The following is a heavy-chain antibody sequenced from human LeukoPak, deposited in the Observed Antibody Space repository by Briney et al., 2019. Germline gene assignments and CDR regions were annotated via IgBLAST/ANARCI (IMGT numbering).Heavy chain of an antibody. Sequence: ASVKVSCKASGYTFTSYGISWVRQAPGQGLEWMGWISAYNGNTSYAQKLQGRVTMTTGTSTSTAYMELRSLRSDDTAVYYCARDLAVATITTFDYWGQGTLVTVSS. V-gene: IGHV1-18*01. CDR1: GYTFTSYG. CDR2: ISAYNGNT. CDR3: ARDLAVATITTFDY. D-gene: IGHD5-12*01. J-gene: IGHJ4*02.